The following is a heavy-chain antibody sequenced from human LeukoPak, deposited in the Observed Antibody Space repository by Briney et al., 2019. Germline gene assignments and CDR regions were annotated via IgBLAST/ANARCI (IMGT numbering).Heavy chain of an antibody. CDR2: IFSNEEK. CDR3: ARITLGGYFDY. Sequence: SGPTLVNPTETLTLTCTVSGFSLSNARVGVSWIRQPPGKALEWLAYIFSNEEKSYSTSLKSRLTISKDTSTSQVVLTMTNMDPVDTATYYCARITLGGYFDYWGQGTLVTVSS. CDR1: GFSLSNARVG. D-gene: IGHD3-16*01. V-gene: IGHV2-26*01. J-gene: IGHJ4*02.